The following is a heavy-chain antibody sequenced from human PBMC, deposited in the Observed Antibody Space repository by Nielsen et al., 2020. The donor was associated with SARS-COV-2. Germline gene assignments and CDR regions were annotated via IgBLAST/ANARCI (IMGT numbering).Heavy chain of an antibody. CDR3: ARGGGGSYSYFDY. J-gene: IGHJ4*02. CDR2: ISYDGSNK. Sequence: GGSLRLSCAASGFTFSSYAVHWVRQAPGKGLEWLAVISYDGSNKYYADSVKGRFTISRDNSKNTLYLQMNSLRAEDTAVYYCARGGGGSYSYFDYWGQGTLVTVSS. CDR1: GFTFSSYA. V-gene: IGHV3-30-3*01. D-gene: IGHD1-26*01.